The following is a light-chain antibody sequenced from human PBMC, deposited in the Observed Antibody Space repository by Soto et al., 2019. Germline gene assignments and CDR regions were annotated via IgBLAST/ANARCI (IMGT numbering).Light chain of an antibody. J-gene: IGKJ4*01. CDR3: QQYDNWPLT. Sequence: EIVMTQSPATLSVSPGERATLSCRASQSVYSNLAWYQQKPGQAPRFLIYGASTRATGIPARFSGSGFGTEFTLTISSLQSEDFAVYYCQQYDNWPLTFGGGTKVDIK. CDR2: GAS. CDR1: QSVYSN. V-gene: IGKV3-15*01.